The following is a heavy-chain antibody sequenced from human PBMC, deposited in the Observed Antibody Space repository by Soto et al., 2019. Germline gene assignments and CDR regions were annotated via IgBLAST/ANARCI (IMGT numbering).Heavy chain of an antibody. CDR2: ISPYNDQT. Sequence: QVQLVQSASEVMKPGASVKVSCKASGYTFIRYGITWVRQAPGQRLEWMGWISPYNDQTIYAQKLQGRVTMTADTSTRTVYMPLRSLQSDDTAVYYCARGGYYDNVCGKLSHYGLDVWGQGTSVTVSS. CDR1: GYTFIRYG. J-gene: IGHJ6*02. V-gene: IGHV1-18*01. D-gene: IGHD3-16*01. CDR3: ARGGYYDNVCGKLSHYGLDV.